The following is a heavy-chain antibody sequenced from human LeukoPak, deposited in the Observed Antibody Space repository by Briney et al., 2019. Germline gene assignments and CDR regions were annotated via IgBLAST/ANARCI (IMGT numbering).Heavy chain of an antibody. J-gene: IGHJ4*02. CDR3: AKDPYAILTGYRYYFDY. CDR1: GFTFRSYA. Sequence: GGSLRLSCAASGFTFRSYAMSWVRQAPGKGMGWVSAISGSGGSTYYADSVKGRFTISRDNSKNTLYLQMNSLRAEDTAVYYCAKDPYAILTGYRYYFDYWGQGTLVTVSS. CDR2: ISGSGGST. D-gene: IGHD3-9*01. V-gene: IGHV3-23*01.